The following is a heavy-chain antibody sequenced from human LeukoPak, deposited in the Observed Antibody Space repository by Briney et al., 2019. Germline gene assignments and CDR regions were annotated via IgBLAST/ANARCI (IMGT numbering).Heavy chain of an antibody. CDR3: ARVRTTDYFDY. Sequence: GGSLRLSRAASGFTFSEYYMAWVRQAPGKGLEWISYISGDGSTVYYADSMKGRFTISRDSAENSLLLQMNSLTADDTAVYYCARVRTTDYFDYWGQGTLVTVSS. CDR2: ISGDGSTV. D-gene: IGHD4-17*01. J-gene: IGHJ4*02. V-gene: IGHV3-11*01. CDR1: GFTFSEYY.